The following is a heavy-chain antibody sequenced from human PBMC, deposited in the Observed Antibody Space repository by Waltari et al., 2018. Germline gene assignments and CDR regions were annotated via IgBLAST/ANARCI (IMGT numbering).Heavy chain of an antibody. CDR2: VRGDGSTT. Sequence: EVQLVESGGGLVQPGGSLRLSCAASGFTFSNYWMHGVRQAPGRGLVWVARVRGDGSTTDYADSFWGRFTISRDNAKNTVYLQMNSLTAEDTAVYYCANSQYLQFDVFNIWGQGTMVTVSS. CDR1: GFTFSNYW. CDR3: ANSQYLQFDVFNI. D-gene: IGHD3-9*01. J-gene: IGHJ3*02. V-gene: IGHV3-74*01.